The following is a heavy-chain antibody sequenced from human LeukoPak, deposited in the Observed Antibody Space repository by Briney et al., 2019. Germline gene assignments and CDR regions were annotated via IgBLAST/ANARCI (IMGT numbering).Heavy chain of an antibody. Sequence: GGSLRLSCAASGFTFSSYDMHWVRQAPGKGLEWVAFIRYDGSNKYYADSVKGRFTISRDNSKNTLYLQMNSLRAEDTAVYYCAKEVELWSLYWGQGTLVTVSS. V-gene: IGHV3-30*02. CDR3: AKEVELWSLY. CDR1: GFTFSSYD. D-gene: IGHD5-18*01. J-gene: IGHJ4*02. CDR2: IRYDGSNK.